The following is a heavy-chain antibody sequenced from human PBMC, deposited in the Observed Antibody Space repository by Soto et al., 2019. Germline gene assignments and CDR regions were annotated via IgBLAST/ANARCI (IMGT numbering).Heavy chain of an antibody. CDR3: AKDNVVLSDYYYYMDV. J-gene: IGHJ6*03. CDR1: GFTFDDYA. V-gene: IGHV3-9*01. D-gene: IGHD3-10*01. CDR2: ISWNSGSI. Sequence: GGSLRLSCAASGFTFDDYAMHWVRQAPGKGLEWVSGISWNSGSIGYADSVKGRFTISRDNAKNSLYLQMNSLRAEDTALYYCAKDNVVLSDYYYYMDVWGKGTTVTVSS.